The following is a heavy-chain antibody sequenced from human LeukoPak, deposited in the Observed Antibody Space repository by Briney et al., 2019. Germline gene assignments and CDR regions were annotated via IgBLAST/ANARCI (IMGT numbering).Heavy chain of an antibody. J-gene: IGHJ4*02. V-gene: IGHV3-7*01. CDR3: ARRGYSYGFFDY. D-gene: IGHD5-18*01. Sequence: PGGSLRLSCVASGFTFSDYYMSWVRQPPGKGLEWVANIKQDGSEKYYVDSVKGRFTISRDNAKNSLFLQMNSLRAEDTAVYYCARRGYSYGFFDYWGQGTLVTVSS. CDR1: GFTFSDYY. CDR2: IKQDGSEK.